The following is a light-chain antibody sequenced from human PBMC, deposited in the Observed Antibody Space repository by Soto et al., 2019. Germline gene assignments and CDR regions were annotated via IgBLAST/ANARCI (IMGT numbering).Light chain of an antibody. CDR1: QGIGRS. CDR3: QKYDSVPT. J-gene: IGKJ1*01. Sequence: IQMTQSPSSLSASVGDTVTITCRPSQGIGRSLAWYQPKPGPVPKVLIHAASTLQSGVSSRFSGSGSGTYFTLTISSLQPEDVATYYCQKYDSVPTFGPGTKVEI. CDR2: AAS. V-gene: IGKV1-27*01.